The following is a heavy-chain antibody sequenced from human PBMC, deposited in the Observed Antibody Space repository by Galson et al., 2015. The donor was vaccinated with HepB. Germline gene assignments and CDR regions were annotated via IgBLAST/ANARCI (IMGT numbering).Heavy chain of an antibody. V-gene: IGHV3-30-3*01. D-gene: IGHD3-3*01. CDR2: ISHDGDSE. Sequence: SLRLSCAASGFTFSDYAMHWVRQAPGKGLEWVAVISHDGDSEYYAGSVKGRFTISRDDFKNTLYLQMNSLRAEDTAVYYCARGFRTIYGVVTKYAMDVWGQGTTVAVS. J-gene: IGHJ6*02. CDR1: GFTFSDYA. CDR3: ARGFRTIYGVVTKYAMDV.